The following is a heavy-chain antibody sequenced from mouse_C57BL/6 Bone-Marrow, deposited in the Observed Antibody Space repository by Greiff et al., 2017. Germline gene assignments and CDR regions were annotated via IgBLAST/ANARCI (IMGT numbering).Heavy chain of an antibody. CDR1: GYAFSSSW. V-gene: IGHV1-80*01. D-gene: IGHD4-1*01. CDR2: IYPGDGDT. CDR3: ARDWDYFDY. J-gene: IGHJ2*01. Sequence: VQGVESGPELVKPGASVKISCKASGYAFSSSWMNWVKQRPGKGLEWIGQIYPGDGDTNYNGKFKGKATLTADKSSSTAYMQLSSLTSEDSAVYFCARDWDYFDYWGQGTTLTVSS.